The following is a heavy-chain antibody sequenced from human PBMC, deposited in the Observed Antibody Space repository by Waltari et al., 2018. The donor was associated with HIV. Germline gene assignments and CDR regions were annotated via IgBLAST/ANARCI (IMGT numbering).Heavy chain of an antibody. CDR1: DGSINSYY. V-gene: IGHV4-59*01. CDR2: IHYREST. Sequence: QVQLQESGPGLVKPSETLSLTCTVADGSINSYYWSWIRQPPGKGLEWIGHIHYRESTNYNPSRKSRVTISLDTSKNQFSLNLSSVTAADTAVYYCASVGGTTRAFDIWGQGTRVTVSS. D-gene: IGHD1-26*01. CDR3: ASVGGTTRAFDI. J-gene: IGHJ3*02.